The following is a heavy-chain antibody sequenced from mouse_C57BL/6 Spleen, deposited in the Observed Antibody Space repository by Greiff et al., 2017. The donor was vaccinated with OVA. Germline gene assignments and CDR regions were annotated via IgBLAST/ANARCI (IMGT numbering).Heavy chain of an antibody. CDR3: ARYIRSYGYFDY. J-gene: IGHJ2*01. D-gene: IGHD1-1*01. CDR2: IRNKANGYTT. Sequence: EVMLVESGGGLVQPGGSLSLSCAASGFTFTDYYMSWVRQPPGKALEWLGFIRNKANGYTTEYSASVKGRFTISRDNSQSILYLQMNALRAEDSATYYCARYIRSYGYFDYWGQGTTLTVSS. CDR1: GFTFTDYY. V-gene: IGHV7-3*01.